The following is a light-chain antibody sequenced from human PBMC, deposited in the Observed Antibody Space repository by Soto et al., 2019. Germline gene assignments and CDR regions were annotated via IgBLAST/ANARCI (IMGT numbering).Light chain of an antibody. CDR2: GNS. J-gene: IGLJ1*01. Sequence: QAVLTQPPSVSGAPGQRITISCTGSSSTIGAGFDVHWYQQLPGKAPKLLIYGNSNRPSGVPDRFSGSKSGTSASLAITGLQAEDEADYYCQSYDSSLSGYVFGTGTKLTVL. V-gene: IGLV1-40*01. CDR3: QSYDSSLSGYV. CDR1: SSTIGAGFD.